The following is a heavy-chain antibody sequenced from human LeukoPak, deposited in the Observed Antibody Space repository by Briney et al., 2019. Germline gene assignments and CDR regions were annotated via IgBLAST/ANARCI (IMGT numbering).Heavy chain of an antibody. D-gene: IGHD3-10*01. CDR1: GFSLSTSGVG. J-gene: IGHJ4*02. CDR3: ASTYYYGSGSHSADY. Sequence: SGPTLLKATQILTMTCTFSGFSLSTSGVGVGWIRKPPGKGLEWNGEINHSGSTNYNPSLKSRVTISVDTSKNQFSLKLSSVTAADTAVYYCASTYYYGSGSHSADYWGQGTLVTVSS. V-gene: IGHV4-39*07. CDR2: INHSGST.